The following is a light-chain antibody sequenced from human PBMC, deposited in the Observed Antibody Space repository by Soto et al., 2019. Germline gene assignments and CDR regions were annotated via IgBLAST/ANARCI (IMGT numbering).Light chain of an antibody. V-gene: IGKV3-11*01. Sequence: EIVLTQSPATLSSFPGDRVTLSCRASQYINTRLAWYQHRPGQAPRLLIYQTSIRAAGIPARFSGSGSGTDFTLTISNLEPEDFAVYYCQQRSNWPQWTFGQGTKVDIK. CDR3: QQRSNWPQWT. CDR1: QYINTR. J-gene: IGKJ1*01. CDR2: QTS.